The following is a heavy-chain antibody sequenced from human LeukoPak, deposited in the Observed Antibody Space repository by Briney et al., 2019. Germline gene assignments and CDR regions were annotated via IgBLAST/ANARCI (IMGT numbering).Heavy chain of an antibody. V-gene: IGHV4-34*01. CDR2: INHSGST. J-gene: IGHJ4*02. Sequence: ASETLSLTCAVYGGSFSGYYWSWIRQPPGKGLEWIGEINHSGSTNYNPSLKSRVTISVDTSKNQFSLKLSSVTTADTAVYYCARDLFPYCSSTSCSMPDYWGQGTLVTVSS. D-gene: IGHD2-2*01. CDR1: GGSFSGYY. CDR3: ARDLFPYCSSTSCSMPDY.